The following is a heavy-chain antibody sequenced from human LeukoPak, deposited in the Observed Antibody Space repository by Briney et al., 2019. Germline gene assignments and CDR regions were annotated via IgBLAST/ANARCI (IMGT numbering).Heavy chain of an antibody. V-gene: IGHV3-72*01. CDR3: ARARYFDWLFFDY. Sequence: PGGSLRLSCAASGFTFSDHYMDWVRQAPGKGLEWVGRTRNKANSYTTEYAASVKGRFTISRDDSKNSLYLQMNSLKTEDTAVYYCARARYFDWLFFDYWGQGTLVTVSS. CDR1: GFTFSDHY. D-gene: IGHD3-9*01. J-gene: IGHJ4*02. CDR2: TRNKANSYTT.